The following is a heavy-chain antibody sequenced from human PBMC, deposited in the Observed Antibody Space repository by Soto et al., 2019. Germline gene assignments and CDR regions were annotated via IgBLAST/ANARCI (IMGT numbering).Heavy chain of an antibody. Sequence: SETLSLTCAVYGGSFSGYYWSWIRQPPGKGLEWIGEINHSGSTNYNPSLKSRVTISVDTSKNQFSLKLSSVTAADTAVYYCARLTLAHDSSGYHIFDYWGLGTLVTVSS. CDR3: ARLTLAHDSSGYHIFDY. J-gene: IGHJ4*02. V-gene: IGHV4-34*01. D-gene: IGHD3-22*01. CDR1: GGSFSGYY. CDR2: INHSGST.